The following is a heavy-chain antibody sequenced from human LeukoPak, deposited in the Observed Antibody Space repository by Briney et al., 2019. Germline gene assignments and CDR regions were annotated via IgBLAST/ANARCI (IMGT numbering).Heavy chain of an antibody. D-gene: IGHD6-13*01. V-gene: IGHV1-2*02. J-gene: IGHJ4*02. CDR2: INPNSGDT. Sequence: ASVKVSCKASGYTFSGYYMHWVRQAPGQGLEWMGWINPNSGDTNYAQKFQGRVTMTRDTSISTAYMELSRLRSDDTAVYYCASGKYSSSWYYFDYWGQGTLVTVSS. CDR1: GYTFSGYY. CDR3: ASGKYSSSWYYFDY.